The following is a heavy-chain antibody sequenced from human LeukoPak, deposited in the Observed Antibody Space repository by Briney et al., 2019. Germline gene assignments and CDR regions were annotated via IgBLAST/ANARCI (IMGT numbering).Heavy chain of an antibody. Sequence: GGSLRLSRAASGFTFSSYAMHWVRQAPGKGLEWVAFIRYDGSNKYYADSVKGRFTISRDNSKNTLYLQMNSLRAEDTAVYYCAKAPYYYDSSGPTGDYWGQGTLVTVSS. D-gene: IGHD3-22*01. CDR2: IRYDGSNK. CDR3: AKAPYYYDSSGPTGDY. CDR1: GFTFSSYA. J-gene: IGHJ4*02. V-gene: IGHV3-30*02.